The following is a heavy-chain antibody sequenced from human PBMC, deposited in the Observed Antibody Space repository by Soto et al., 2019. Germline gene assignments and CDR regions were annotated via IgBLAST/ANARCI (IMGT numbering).Heavy chain of an antibody. CDR3: ARRPRGVIANDAFDI. D-gene: IGHD3-10*01. J-gene: IGHJ3*02. V-gene: IGHV2-70*11. CDR2: IDWDDDK. CDR1: GFLLSTSGMC. Sequence: LRLSCAAAGFLLSTSGMCVSWIRQPPGKALEWLARIDWDDDKYYSTSLKTRLTISKDTSKNQVVLTMTNMDPVDTATYYCARRPRGVIANDAFDIWGQGTMVTVSS.